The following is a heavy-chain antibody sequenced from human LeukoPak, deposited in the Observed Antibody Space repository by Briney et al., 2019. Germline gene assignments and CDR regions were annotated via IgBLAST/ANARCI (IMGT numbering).Heavy chain of an antibody. D-gene: IGHD5-18*01. CDR3: ARGSEQLWLQIDS. J-gene: IGHJ4*02. CDR2: VNPSGGST. Sequence: ASVKVSCKASGYTFTCYSMHWVRQAPGHGPEWMGTVNPSGGSTSYAQNFQGRVTMTRDTSTSTVYMELSSLRSEDTAVYYCARGSEQLWLQIDSWGQGTLVIVSS. V-gene: IGHV1-46*01. CDR1: GYTFTCYS.